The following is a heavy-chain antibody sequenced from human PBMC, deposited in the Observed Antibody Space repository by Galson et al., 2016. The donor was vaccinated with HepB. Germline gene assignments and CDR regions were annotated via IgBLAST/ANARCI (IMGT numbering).Heavy chain of an antibody. CDR2: TYSGGT. Sequence: SLRLSCAASGFTVSSNYVSWVRQAPGKGPEWVSVTYSGGTSYADSLKGRFTISTDNSKNTLYLQMNSLKADDTAVYYCAIDQHVWGQGTPVTVSS. CDR3: AIDQHV. V-gene: IGHV3-66*01. CDR1: GFTVSSNY. J-gene: IGHJ6*02.